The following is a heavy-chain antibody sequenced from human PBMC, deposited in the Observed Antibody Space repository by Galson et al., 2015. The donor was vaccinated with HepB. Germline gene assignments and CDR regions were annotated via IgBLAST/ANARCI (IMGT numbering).Heavy chain of an antibody. Sequence: SLRLSCAASGFIFDNYAMHWIRQAPGKGLEWMTFISSDETDKYYAASVKGRFTVSRDNSKNTLYLQLNNLGPEDTAMYYCARDLLRIDTTLITPLPSDLGGRGPLVSVSS. V-gene: IGHV3-30*03. J-gene: IGHJ2*01. CDR3: ARDLLRIDTTLITPLPSDL. CDR1: GFIFDNYA. CDR2: ISSDETDK. D-gene: IGHD2/OR15-2a*01.